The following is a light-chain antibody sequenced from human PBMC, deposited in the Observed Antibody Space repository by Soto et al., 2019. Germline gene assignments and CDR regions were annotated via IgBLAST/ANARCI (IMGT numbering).Light chain of an antibody. V-gene: IGLV1-51*01. CDR1: SSNIGNNY. CDR2: DNN. Sequence: QSVLTQPPSVSAAPGQKVTISCSGSSSNIGNNYVSWYQQLPGTAPKLLIYDNNKRPSGIPDRFSGSKSGTSATLGITGLQTGDEADYYCGTWDSSLSGFGGGTKLTVL. J-gene: IGLJ3*02. CDR3: GTWDSSLSG.